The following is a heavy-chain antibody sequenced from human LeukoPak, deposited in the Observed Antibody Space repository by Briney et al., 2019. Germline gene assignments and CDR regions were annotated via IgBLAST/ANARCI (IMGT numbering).Heavy chain of an antibody. Sequence: SETLSLTCTVSGGSINYHSWTWIRQPPGKGLEWIGYIFYSGTTNYNPSLKSRVTMSIDTSQNQFSLRLSSVTAVDTAVYYCARDYCSGPACYYNMDVWGNGTTVTVS. CDR2: IFYSGTT. D-gene: IGHD2-15*01. V-gene: IGHV4-59*11. CDR3: ARDYCSGPACYYNMDV. CDR1: GGSINYHS. J-gene: IGHJ6*03.